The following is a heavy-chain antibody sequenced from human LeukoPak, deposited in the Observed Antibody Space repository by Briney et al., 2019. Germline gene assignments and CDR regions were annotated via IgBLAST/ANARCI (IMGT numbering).Heavy chain of an antibody. Sequence: SETLSLTCTVSGGSVSSGSYYWSWIRQPPGKGLEWIGYIYYSGSTNYNPSLKSRVTISVDMSKNQFSLKLSSVTAADTAVYYCASGLVVIKAFDFWGQGTMVTVSS. J-gene: IGHJ3*01. CDR3: ASGLVVIKAFDF. CDR1: GGSVSSGSYY. D-gene: IGHD3-22*01. CDR2: IYYSGST. V-gene: IGHV4-61*01.